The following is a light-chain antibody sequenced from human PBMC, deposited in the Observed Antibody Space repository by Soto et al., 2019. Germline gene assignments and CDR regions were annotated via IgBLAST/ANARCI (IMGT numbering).Light chain of an antibody. CDR3: QQAESGPFS. Sequence: DSQMTQSPSSVSASVGDRVTITCRASQGISSKLAWYQQKPGKVPKLLIYAASNLESGVTSRFSGSGSGTDFSLSISSLQPEDCATYYCQQAESGPFSFGPGNTVDIK. CDR1: QGISSK. V-gene: IGKV1-12*01. J-gene: IGKJ3*01. CDR2: AAS.